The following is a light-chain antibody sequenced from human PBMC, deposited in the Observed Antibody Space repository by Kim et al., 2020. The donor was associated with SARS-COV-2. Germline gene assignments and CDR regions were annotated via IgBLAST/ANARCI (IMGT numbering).Light chain of an antibody. CDR1: QSVSSN. CDR2: GAS. V-gene: IGKV3-15*01. J-gene: IGKJ2*01. CDR3: QQYNNWPVT. Sequence: SVSPGERATLSSRASQSVSSNLAWYQQKPGQAPRLLIYGASTRATGIPARFSGSGSGTEFTLTISSLQSEDFAVYYCQQYNNWPVTFGQGTKLEIK.